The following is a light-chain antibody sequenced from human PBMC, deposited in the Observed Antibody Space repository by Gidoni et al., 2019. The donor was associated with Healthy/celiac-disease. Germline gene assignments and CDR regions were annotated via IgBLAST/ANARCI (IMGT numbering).Light chain of an antibody. CDR3: QQYDNLPLT. V-gene: IGKV1-33*01. J-gene: IGKJ4*01. CDR2: DAS. CDR1: QDISNH. Sequence: DIQMTQSPSSLSASVGDRVTITCPAIQDISNHLNWYQQKPGKATELLIYDASNLGTEVPSRFSGSGSGTDFTFTISSLQTEGIETYYCQQYDNLPLTCGGGTKVEIK.